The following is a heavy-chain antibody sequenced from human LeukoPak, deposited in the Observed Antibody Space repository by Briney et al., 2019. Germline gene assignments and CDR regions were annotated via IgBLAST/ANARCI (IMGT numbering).Heavy chain of an antibody. V-gene: IGHV3-23*01. CDR2: VSGNSGST. D-gene: IGHD6-13*01. J-gene: IGHJ3*02. Sequence: PGGSLRLSCAASGFTFGIYAMSWVRQAPGKELEWVSGVSGNSGSTYYADSVKGRLTIFRDNFKNTLYLQMNSLRAEDTAVYYCTRENSYSSSWYDAFDIWGQGTMVTVSS. CDR1: GFTFGIYA. CDR3: TRENSYSSSWYDAFDI.